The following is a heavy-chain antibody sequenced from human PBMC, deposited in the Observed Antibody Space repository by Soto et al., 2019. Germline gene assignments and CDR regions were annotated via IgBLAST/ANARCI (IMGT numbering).Heavy chain of an antibody. CDR3: ARAARYSSSWYAYWYFDL. D-gene: IGHD6-13*01. Sequence: QVQLVQSGAEVKKPGASVKVSCKASGYTFTSYGISWVRQAPGQGLEWMVWISAYNGNTNYAKKIQGRVIMTTDTPTNKAYMELRSLRSDDTAVYYCARAARYSSSWYAYWYFDLWGRGTQVTVSS. J-gene: IGHJ2*01. CDR2: ISAYNGNT. V-gene: IGHV1-18*01. CDR1: GYTFTSYG.